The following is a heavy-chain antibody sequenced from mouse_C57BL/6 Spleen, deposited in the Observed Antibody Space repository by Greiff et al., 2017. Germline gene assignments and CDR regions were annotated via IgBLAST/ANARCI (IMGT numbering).Heavy chain of an antibody. CDR2: ISYDGSN. CDR3: AREDYDDNGGLFDY. CDR1: GYSITSGYY. J-gene: IGHJ2*02. V-gene: IGHV3-6*01. D-gene: IGHD2-13*01. Sequence: EVQLQQSGPGLVKPSQSLSLTCSVTGYSITSGYYWNWIRPFPGNKLEWMGYISYDGSNNYNPSLKNRITIPRDTSKNQFFLKLNSETTEDTATYYGAREDYDDNGGLFDYWGQGTSLTVSS.